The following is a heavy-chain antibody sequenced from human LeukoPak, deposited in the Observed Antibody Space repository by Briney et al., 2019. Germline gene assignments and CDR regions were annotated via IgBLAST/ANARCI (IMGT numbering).Heavy chain of an antibody. V-gene: IGHV4-38-2*02. CDR2: IYHSGST. D-gene: IGHD1-26*01. CDR3: ARLGSYHDF. J-gene: IGHJ4*02. Sequence: PSETLSLTCTVSGYSISSGYYWGWIRQPPGKGLEWIGSIYHSGSTYYNPSLKSRLTLSIDTSRNQLSLKLPSVTAADTAVYFCARLGSYHDFWGQGALVTVSS. CDR1: GYSISSGYY.